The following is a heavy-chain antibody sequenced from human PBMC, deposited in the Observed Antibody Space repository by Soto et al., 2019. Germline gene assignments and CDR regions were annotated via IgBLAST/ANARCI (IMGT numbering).Heavy chain of an antibody. CDR2: IYYTGTT. CDR1: GGSISNFY. D-gene: IGHD3-10*01. CDR3: ARGRGMNFYFSGTARDYYGMDV. Sequence: SETLSLTCTVSGGSISNFYWNWIRQPPGRGLEWIGYIYYTGTTNYNPSLESRVTMSVDPSKNHFSLKLNSVTAADTAVYYCARGRGMNFYFSGTARDYYGMDVWGQGTTVTVSS. V-gene: IGHV4-59*01. J-gene: IGHJ6*02.